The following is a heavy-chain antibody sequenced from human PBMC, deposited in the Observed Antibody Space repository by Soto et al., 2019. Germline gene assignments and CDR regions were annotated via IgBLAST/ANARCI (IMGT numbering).Heavy chain of an antibody. Sequence: SLKVSCKASGGTFSSYAISWVRQAPGQGLEWMGGIIPIFGTANYAQKFQGRVTITADESTSTAYMELSSLRSEDTAVYYCARDPSIKNWFDPWGQGTLVTVSS. CDR3: ARDPSIKNWFDP. J-gene: IGHJ5*02. CDR1: GGTFSSYA. V-gene: IGHV1-69*13. CDR2: IIPIFGTA.